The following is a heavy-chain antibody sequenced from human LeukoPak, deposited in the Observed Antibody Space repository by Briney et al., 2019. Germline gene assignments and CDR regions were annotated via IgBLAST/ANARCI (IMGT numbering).Heavy chain of an antibody. V-gene: IGHV1-18*01. D-gene: IGHD6-19*01. CDR3: ARGNPSIAVVTLYYYYGMDV. J-gene: IGHJ6*02. CDR2: ISAYNGNT. Sequence: ASVKVSCKASGYTFTSYGISWVRQAPGQGLEWMGWISAYNGNTNYAQKLQGRVTMTRNTSISTAYMELSSLRSEDTAVYYCARGNPSIAVVTLYYYYGMDVWGQGTTVTVSS. CDR1: GYTFTSYG.